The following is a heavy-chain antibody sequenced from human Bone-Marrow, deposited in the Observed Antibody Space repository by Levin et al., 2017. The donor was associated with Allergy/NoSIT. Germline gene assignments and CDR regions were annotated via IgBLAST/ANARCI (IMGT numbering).Heavy chain of an antibody. CDR2: IHYSGTS. V-gene: IGHV4-61*01. CDR3: SRQRVGVARHYFDS. D-gene: IGHD2-15*01. J-gene: IGHJ4*02. Sequence: PSETLSLTCTVSGDSVSTISSYWNWIRQPPGQGLEWIGYIHYSGTSQYNPSLGSRVTMSVDTSKNQFSLELTSVSAADSALYYCSRQRVGVARHYFDSWGQGTLVTVSS. CDR1: GDSVSTISSY.